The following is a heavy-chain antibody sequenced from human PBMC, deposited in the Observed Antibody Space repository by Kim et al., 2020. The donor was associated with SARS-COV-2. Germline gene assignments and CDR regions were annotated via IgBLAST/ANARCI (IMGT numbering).Heavy chain of an antibody. CDR1: GFTFSSYS. Sequence: GGSLRLSCAASGFTFSSYSMNWVRQAPGKGLEWVSYISSSSSTIYYADSVKGRFTISRDNAKNSLYLQMNSLRDEDTAVYYCARDREGYSSSSYSYYGMDVWGQGTTVTVSS. J-gene: IGHJ6*02. D-gene: IGHD6-6*01. CDR3: ARDREGYSSSSYSYYGMDV. V-gene: IGHV3-48*02. CDR2: ISSSSSTI.